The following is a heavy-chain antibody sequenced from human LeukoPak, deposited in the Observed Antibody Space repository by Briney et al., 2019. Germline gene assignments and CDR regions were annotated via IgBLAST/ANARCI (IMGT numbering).Heavy chain of an antibody. CDR2: ISSNGGST. J-gene: IGHJ4*02. Sequence: PGGSLRLSCAASGFTFSSYAMHWVRQAPGKGLEYVSAISSNGGSTYYANSVKGRFTISRDNSKNTLYLQMGSLRAEDMAVYYCAREVDYWGQGTLVTVSS. CDR1: GFTFSSYA. CDR3: AREVDY. V-gene: IGHV3-64*01.